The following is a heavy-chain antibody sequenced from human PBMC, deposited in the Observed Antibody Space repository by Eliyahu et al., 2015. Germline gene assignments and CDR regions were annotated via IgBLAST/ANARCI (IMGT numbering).Heavy chain of an antibody. D-gene: IGHD2-2*01. Sequence: EVQLVQSGAEVKKPGESLKISCKGSGHSFTNXWIGWVRQIPGXGLEWMGIIYPGDSATRYSPSFQGQVTISADKSISTAFLQWSSLKASDSAMYYCARYCMSTACYGYFGIDVWGQGTTVTVSS. J-gene: IGHJ6*02. CDR3: ARYCMSTACYGYFGIDV. CDR1: GHSFTNXW. CDR2: IYPGDSAT. V-gene: IGHV5-51*01.